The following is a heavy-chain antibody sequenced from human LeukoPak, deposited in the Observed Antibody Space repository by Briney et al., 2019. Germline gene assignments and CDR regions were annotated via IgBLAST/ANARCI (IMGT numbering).Heavy chain of an antibody. CDR3: ARDRAPRYSSGSGGY. CDR2: MNPNSGNT. V-gene: IGHV1-8*01. J-gene: IGHJ4*02. CDR1: GYTFTSYD. D-gene: IGHD6-19*01. Sequence: GASVKVSCKASGYTFTSYDINWVRQATGQGLEWMGWMNPNSGNTGYAQKFQGRVTMTRNTSISTAYMELRSLSSDDTAVYYCARDRAPRYSSGSGGYWGEGTLVTVSS.